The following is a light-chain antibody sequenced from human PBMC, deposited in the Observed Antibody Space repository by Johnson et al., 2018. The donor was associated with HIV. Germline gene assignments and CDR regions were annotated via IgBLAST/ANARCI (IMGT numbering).Light chain of an antibody. V-gene: IGLV1-51*02. Sequence: QAVLTQPPSVSAAPGQKVTISCSGSSSNIGNNYVSWYQQLPGTAPKLLIYENNKRPSGIPDRFSGSTSGTSATLCITALQTGDEADYYCGTWDSSLSAYVFGTGTKVTVL. CDR2: ENN. CDR1: SSNIGNNY. CDR3: GTWDSSLSAYV. J-gene: IGLJ1*01.